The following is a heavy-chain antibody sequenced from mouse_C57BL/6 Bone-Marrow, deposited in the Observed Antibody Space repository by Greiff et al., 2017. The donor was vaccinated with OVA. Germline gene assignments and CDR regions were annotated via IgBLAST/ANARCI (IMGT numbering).Heavy chain of an antibody. CDR2: IHPNSGST. D-gene: IGHD2-4*01. CDR3: ARGDYGPYYYAMDD. Sequence: QVQLQQPGAELVKPGASVKLSCKASGYTFTSYWMHWVKQRPGQGLEWIGMIHPNSGSTNYNEKFKSKATLTVDKSSSTAYMQLSSLTSEDSAVYYCARGDYGPYYYAMDDWGQGTSVTVAS. CDR1: GYTFTSYW. V-gene: IGHV1-64*01. J-gene: IGHJ4*01.